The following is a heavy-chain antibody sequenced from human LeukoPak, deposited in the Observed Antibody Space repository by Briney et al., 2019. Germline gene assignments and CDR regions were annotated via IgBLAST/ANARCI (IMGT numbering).Heavy chain of an antibody. J-gene: IGHJ4*02. CDR3: AKDLAVAGHAGFDY. D-gene: IGHD6-19*01. CDR1: GFIFSNYA. CDR2: ISGSGSST. Sequence: GGSLRLSCAASGFIFSNYAMSWVRQAPGKGLEWVSAISGSGSSTYYADSVKGRFTISRDNSKNTLYLQMNSLRAEDTAVYYCAKDLAVAGHAGFDYWGQGTLVTVSS. V-gene: IGHV3-23*01.